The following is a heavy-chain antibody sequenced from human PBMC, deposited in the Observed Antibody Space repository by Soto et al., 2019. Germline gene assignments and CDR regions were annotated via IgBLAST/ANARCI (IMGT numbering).Heavy chain of an antibody. CDR3: ARLSLHDSSNY. Sequence: PSETLSLTCTVSGGSFSPNYWGWIRQPPGKGLEWIASIYYSGSTYFNPSLKSRVTISIDTSKNQFSLKLYSVTAADTAVYYCARLSLHDSSNYWGQGTLVTVSS. CDR2: IYYSGST. J-gene: IGHJ4*02. V-gene: IGHV4-39*01. CDR1: GGSFSPNY. D-gene: IGHD3-22*01.